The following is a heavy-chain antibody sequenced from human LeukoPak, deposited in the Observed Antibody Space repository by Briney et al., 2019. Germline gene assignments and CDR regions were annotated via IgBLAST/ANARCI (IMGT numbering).Heavy chain of an antibody. CDR3: ATGGTSMVRGVMGY. D-gene: IGHD3-10*01. Sequence: ASVKVSCKVSGYTLTELSMHLVRQAPGKGLEWMGGFDPEDGETIYAQKFQGRVTMTEDTSTDTAYMELSSLRSEDTAVYYCATGGTSMVRGVMGYWGQGTLVTVSS. J-gene: IGHJ4*02. CDR2: FDPEDGET. CDR1: GYTLTELS. V-gene: IGHV1-24*01.